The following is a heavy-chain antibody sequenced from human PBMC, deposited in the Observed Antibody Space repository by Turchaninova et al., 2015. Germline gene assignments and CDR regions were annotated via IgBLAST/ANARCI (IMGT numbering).Heavy chain of an antibody. Sequence: QVQLQESGPGLVKPSETLSLTCAVSDYSNSSGYYWGWIRQPPGKGLGLIGPIYHSGGTHCKPSLKSRVTVSVDTSKNQFSLKLSSVTAADTAVYYCARSTSPYDAFDIWGQGTMVTVSS. J-gene: IGHJ3*02. CDR2: IYHSGGT. CDR1: DYSNSSGYY. CDR3: ARSTSPYDAFDI. V-gene: IGHV4-38-2*01.